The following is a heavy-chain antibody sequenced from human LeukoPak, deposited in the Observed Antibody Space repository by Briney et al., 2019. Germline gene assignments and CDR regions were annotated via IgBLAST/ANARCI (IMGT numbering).Heavy chain of an antibody. CDR2: ISGSGGST. CDR3: AKDPDYGDPTY. V-gene: IGHV3-23*01. D-gene: IGHD4-17*01. J-gene: IGHJ4*02. Sequence: GGSLRLSCAASGFTFSSYEMNWVRQAPGKGLEWVSAISGSGGSTYYADSVKGRFTISRDNSKSTLYLQMNSLRAEDTAVYYCAKDPDYGDPTYWGQGTLVTVSP. CDR1: GFTFSSYE.